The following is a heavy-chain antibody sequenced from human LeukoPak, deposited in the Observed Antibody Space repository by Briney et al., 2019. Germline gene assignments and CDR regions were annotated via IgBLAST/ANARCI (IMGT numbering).Heavy chain of an antibody. J-gene: IGHJ4*02. D-gene: IGHD3-9*01. CDR1: GFTFSNYA. CDR2: ISGSGDTT. Sequence: GGSLRLSCAASGFTFSNYAMSWVRQAPGKGLEWVSFISGSGDTTYYVDSVKGRFTISRDKARNILFLHMNTLRAEDTATYYCAKLRVHQYFDWRISEYYFDYWGQGTLVTVSS. CDR3: AKLRVHQYFDWRISEYYFDY. V-gene: IGHV3-23*01.